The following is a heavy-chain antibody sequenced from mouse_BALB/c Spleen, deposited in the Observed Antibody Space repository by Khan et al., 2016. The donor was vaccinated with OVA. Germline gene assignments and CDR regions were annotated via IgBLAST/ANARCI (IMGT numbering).Heavy chain of an antibody. Sequence: VQLVESGPGLVAPSQSLSITCTISGFSLTNYGVHWVRQPPGKGLEWLVVIWSDGSTTYNSALKSRLSISKDNSKSQVFLKMSSLQTDDTAMYYCARQPYYHYYLMDYWGQGTSVTGSS. J-gene: IGHJ4*01. CDR2: IWSDGST. V-gene: IGHV2-6-1*01. D-gene: IGHD2-10*01. CDR1: GFSLTNYG. CDR3: ARQPYYHYYLMDY.